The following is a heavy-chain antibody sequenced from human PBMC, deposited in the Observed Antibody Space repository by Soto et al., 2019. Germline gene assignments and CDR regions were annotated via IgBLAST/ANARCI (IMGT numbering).Heavy chain of an antibody. CDR3: AKDWGDWPYYYGMYG. Sequence: QVQLVESGGGVVQPGRSLRLSCAASGFTFSSYGIHWVRQAPGKGLEWVAALSNDGSHKYYADSVKGRFTIFRDNSKNTLYLQMNSQRAEDTSVYYCAKDWGDWPYYYGMYGWGQGTTVTVSS. CDR2: LSNDGSHK. CDR1: GFTFSSYG. D-gene: IGHD3-9*01. J-gene: IGHJ6*02. V-gene: IGHV3-30*18.